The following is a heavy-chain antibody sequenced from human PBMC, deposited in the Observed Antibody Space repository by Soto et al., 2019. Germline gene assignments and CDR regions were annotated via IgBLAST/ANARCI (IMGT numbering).Heavy chain of an antibody. Sequence: GGSLRLSCAASEFFFSSYAMSWVRQAPGKGLEWVSAISGSGAGTFYADSVKGRFTISRDNSRNTLYLQMNSLGDEDTAVYYCAKESGTYYPGFDYRGQGTLVTVSS. V-gene: IGHV3-23*01. CDR3: AKESGTYYPGFDY. J-gene: IGHJ4*02. CDR2: ISGSGAGT. D-gene: IGHD1-26*01. CDR1: EFFFSSYA.